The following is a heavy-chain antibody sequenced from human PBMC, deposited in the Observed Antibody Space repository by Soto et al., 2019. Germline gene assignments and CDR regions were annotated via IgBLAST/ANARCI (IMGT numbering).Heavy chain of an antibody. CDR2: IIPIFGTA. CDR3: AREGPYYDFWSGYSNGMDV. D-gene: IGHD3-3*01. CDR1: GGTFSSYA. V-gene: IGHV1-69*13. Sequence: ASVKVSCKASGGTFSSYAISWVRQAPGQGLEWMGGIIPIFGTANYAQKFQGRVTITADESTSTAYMELRSLRSDDTAVYYCAREGPYYDFWSGYSNGMDVWGQGTTVTVSS. J-gene: IGHJ6*02.